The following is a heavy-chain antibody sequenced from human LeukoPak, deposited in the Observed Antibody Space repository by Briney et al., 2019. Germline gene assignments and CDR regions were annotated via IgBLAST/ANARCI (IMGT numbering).Heavy chain of an antibody. Sequence: SETLSLACTVPDGSISSDSYYWGWIRQPPGKGLEWIGSIYYSGSTYYGPSLQSRVTISVDTSKHQFSLNMRSVTAADTAVYYCARHRAGYHIDWWGQGTLVTVSS. CDR3: ARHRAGYHIDW. CDR2: IYYSGST. V-gene: IGHV4-39*01. D-gene: IGHD3-9*01. J-gene: IGHJ4*02. CDR1: DGSISSDSYY.